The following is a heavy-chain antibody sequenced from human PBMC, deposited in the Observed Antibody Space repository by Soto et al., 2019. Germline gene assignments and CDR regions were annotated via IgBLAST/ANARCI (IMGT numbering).Heavy chain of an antibody. Sequence: GGSLRLSCAASGFTVSSNYMSWVRQAPGKGLEWVSVIYSGGSTYYADSVKGRFTISRHNSKNTLYLQMNSLRAEDTAVYYCARVVDNWNDGTYYYYYYMDVWGKGTTVTVSS. V-gene: IGHV3-53*04. CDR1: GFTVSSNY. CDR3: ARVVDNWNDGTYYYYYYMDV. J-gene: IGHJ6*03. CDR2: IYSGGST. D-gene: IGHD1-1*01.